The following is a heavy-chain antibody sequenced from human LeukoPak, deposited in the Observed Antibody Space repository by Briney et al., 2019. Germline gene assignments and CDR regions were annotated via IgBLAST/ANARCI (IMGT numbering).Heavy chain of an antibody. CDR2: IYYSGST. D-gene: IGHD6-19*01. Sequence: PSETLSLTCTISGDSVSSGNYYWTWIRQPPGKGLEWIGNIYYSGSTNNDPSLKSRVTIPVDTSKNQFSLKLSSVTAADTAVYYCARETIAVAALGYWGQGTLVTVSS. CDR1: GDSVSSGNYY. CDR3: ARETIAVAALGY. J-gene: IGHJ4*02. V-gene: IGHV4-61*01.